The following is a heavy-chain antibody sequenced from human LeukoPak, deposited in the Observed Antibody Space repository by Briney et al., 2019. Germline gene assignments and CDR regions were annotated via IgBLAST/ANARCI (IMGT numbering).Heavy chain of an antibody. V-gene: IGHV4-59*01. CDR2: IYYSGST. CDR3: ARTYDFWSGYYPYYYYYYMDV. J-gene: IGHJ6*03. Sequence: SETLSLTCTVSAGPISSYYWSWIRQPPGKGLEWIGYIYYSGSTNYNPSLKSRVTISVDTSKNQFSLKLSSVTAADTAVYYCARTYDFWSGYYPYYYYYYMDVWGKGTTVTVSS. D-gene: IGHD3-3*01. CDR1: AGPISSYY.